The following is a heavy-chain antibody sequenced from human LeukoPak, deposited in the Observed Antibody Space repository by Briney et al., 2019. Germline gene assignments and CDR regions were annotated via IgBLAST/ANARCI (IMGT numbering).Heavy chain of an antibody. CDR1: GGTFSSYT. Sequence: GASVKVSCKASGGTFSSYTISWVRQAPGQGLEWMGRIIPILGIANYAQKFQGRVTITADKSTSTAYKELSSLRSEDTAVYYCASHYDSDNWFDPWGQGTLVTVSS. CDR2: IIPILGIA. D-gene: IGHD3-3*01. CDR3: ASHYDSDNWFDP. J-gene: IGHJ5*02. V-gene: IGHV1-69*02.